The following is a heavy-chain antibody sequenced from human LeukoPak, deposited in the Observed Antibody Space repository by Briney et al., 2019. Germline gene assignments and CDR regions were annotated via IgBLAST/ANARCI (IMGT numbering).Heavy chain of an antibody. CDR2: IYPGDSDT. CDR1: GFSFTNYW. D-gene: IGHD6-19*01. Sequence: GESLRISCKGSGFSFTNYWIGWVRQMPGKGLEWMGIIYPGDSDTRYSPSFQGQVTISVDKYISTAYLQWSSLKASDTAMYYCARSWVAGYGTVLDYWGQGTLVSVSS. CDR3: ARSWVAGYGTVLDY. V-gene: IGHV5-51*01. J-gene: IGHJ4*02.